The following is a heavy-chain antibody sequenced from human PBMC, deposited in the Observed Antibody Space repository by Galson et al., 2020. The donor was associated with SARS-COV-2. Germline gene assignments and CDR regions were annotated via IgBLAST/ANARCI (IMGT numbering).Heavy chain of an antibody. CDR1: GYSFTDYW. V-gene: IGHV5-51*01. J-gene: IGHJ6*02. Sequence: GESLKISCQASGYSFTDYWIVWVRQMPGKGLEWMGMVYPRDSDTRYSPSFQGHVAISADKSVTTAYLQWSSLKASDTAMYYCARRRQGYLSGGRSYAGYGLDVWGQGTTVTVSS. CDR3: ARRRQGYLSGGRSYAGYGLDV. CDR2: VYPRDSDT. D-gene: IGHD2-15*01.